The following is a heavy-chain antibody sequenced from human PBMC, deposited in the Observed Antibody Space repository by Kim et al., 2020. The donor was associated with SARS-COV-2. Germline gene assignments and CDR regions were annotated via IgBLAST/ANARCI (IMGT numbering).Heavy chain of an antibody. D-gene: IGHD1-26*01. Sequence: SETLSLTCTVSGGSISSYYWSWIRLPPGKGLEWIGYIYYSGSTNCNPSLKSRVTISVDTSKNQFSLKLSSVTAADTAVYYCARAHCGSYRSGYYFDYWGQDTLVTVSS. V-gene: IGHV4-59*01. CDR1: GGSISSYY. J-gene: IGHJ4*02. CDR3: ARAHCGSYRSGYYFDY. CDR2: IYYSGST.